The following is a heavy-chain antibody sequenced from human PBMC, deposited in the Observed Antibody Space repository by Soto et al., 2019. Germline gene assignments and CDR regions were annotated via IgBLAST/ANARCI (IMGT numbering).Heavy chain of an antibody. Sequence: LXLSCAASVFTFRSYSMSCVRQSPWKGLEWVSAISGSGGSTYYADSVKGRFTISRDNSKNTLYLQMNSLRAEDTAVYYCAKELPYRSSIAARGGFDPWGQGTLVTVSS. V-gene: IGHV3-23*01. J-gene: IGHJ5*02. CDR2: ISGSGGST. D-gene: IGHD6-6*01. CDR3: AKELPYRSSIAARGGFDP. CDR1: VFTFRSYS.